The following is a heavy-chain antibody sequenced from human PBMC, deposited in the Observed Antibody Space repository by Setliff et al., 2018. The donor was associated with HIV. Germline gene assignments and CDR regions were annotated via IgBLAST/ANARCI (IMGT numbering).Heavy chain of an antibody. CDR2: ISAYNGNT. Sequence: RASVKVSCKASGYTFTSYGISWVRQAPGQGLEWMGWISAYNGNTNYAQKLQGRVTMTTDTSTSTAYMELRSLRSDDTAVYYCARDAPGNTEAAPDYWGQGTLVTVSS. D-gene: IGHD6-6*01. V-gene: IGHV1-18*01. J-gene: IGHJ4*02. CDR1: GYTFTSYG. CDR3: ARDAPGNTEAAPDY.